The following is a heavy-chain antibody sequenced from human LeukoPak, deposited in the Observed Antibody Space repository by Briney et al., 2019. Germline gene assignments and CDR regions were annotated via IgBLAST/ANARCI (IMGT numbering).Heavy chain of an antibody. V-gene: IGHV3-53*01. CDR1: RFNVRSNY. J-gene: IGHJ4*02. D-gene: IGHD6-19*01. Sequence: PGGSLRLSRAPSRFNVRSNYMSWVRQAPGKGLEWVSVIYSGDITNYGDSVKGRFPISRDNSNNTLYLQMYSLTAVDTAVYYCARAEQWLAFDFWGQGTLVTVSS. CDR3: ARAEQWLAFDF. CDR2: IYSGDIT.